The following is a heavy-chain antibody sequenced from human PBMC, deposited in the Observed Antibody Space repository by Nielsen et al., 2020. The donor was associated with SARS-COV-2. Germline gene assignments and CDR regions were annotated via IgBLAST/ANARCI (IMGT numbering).Heavy chain of an antibody. D-gene: IGHD6-13*01. CDR1: GYTFTSYD. Sequence: ASVQISCKASGYTFTSYDINWVRQATGQGLEWMGWMNPNSGNTGYAQKFQGRVTMTRNTSISKAYMELSSLRSEETAVYYCARYRAAAAGRTSRGGMDVWGQGTTVTVSS. V-gene: IGHV1-8*01. CDR3: ARYRAAAAGRTSRGGMDV. J-gene: IGHJ6*02. CDR2: MNPNSGNT.